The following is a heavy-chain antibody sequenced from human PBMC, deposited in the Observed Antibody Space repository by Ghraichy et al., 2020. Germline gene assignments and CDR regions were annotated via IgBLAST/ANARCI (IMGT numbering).Heavy chain of an antibody. J-gene: IGHJ4*02. D-gene: IGHD4-23*01. V-gene: IGHV3-74*01. CDR1: EFTFNYYW. CDR3: ARDPDYRGYSFFDY. Sequence: GGSLRLSCTASEFTFNYYWMHWVRQAPGKGLVWVSRISGDGSSTAYADSVKGRFTISRDNAKNSLYLQMNSLKVEDTAIYYCARDPDYRGYSFFDYWGQGALVTVSS. CDR2: ISGDGSST.